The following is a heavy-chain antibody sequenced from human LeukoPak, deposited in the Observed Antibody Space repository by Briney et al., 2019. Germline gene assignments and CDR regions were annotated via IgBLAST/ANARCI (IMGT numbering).Heavy chain of an antibody. CDR1: GFSISMGDY. CDR3: ARVTRGFDP. Sequence: SETLFLTCTVSGFSISMGDYWGWIRQSPGRGLEGIGNIYDSGTTYYNPSLKSRVSMFVDTSKNQFSLKMTSVTAADMAVYYCARVTRGFDPWGQGTLVTVSS. CDR2: IYDSGTT. V-gene: IGHV4-38-2*02. D-gene: IGHD2-15*01. J-gene: IGHJ5*02.